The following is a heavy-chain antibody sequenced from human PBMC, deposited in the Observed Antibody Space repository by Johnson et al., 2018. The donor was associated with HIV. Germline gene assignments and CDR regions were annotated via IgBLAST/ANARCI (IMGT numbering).Heavy chain of an antibody. Sequence: QVQLVESGGGVVQPGRSLRLSCVASRFTFSSSAMHWVRQAPGQGLQWVALISYDGSIKYFADSVKGRFTISRDNSKNTLYLQMNSLRAEDTAVYYCAREFGDLRAFDIWGQGTMVTVSS. V-gene: IGHV3-30*14. D-gene: IGHD3-16*01. CDR2: ISYDGSIK. J-gene: IGHJ3*02. CDR1: RFTFSSSA. CDR3: AREFGDLRAFDI.